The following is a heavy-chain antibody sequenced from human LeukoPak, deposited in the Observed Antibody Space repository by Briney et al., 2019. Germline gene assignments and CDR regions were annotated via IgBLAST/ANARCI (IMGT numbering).Heavy chain of an antibody. CDR2: IYYSGST. CDR3: ARGYDFWSGYYNY. V-gene: IGHV4-59*01. CDR1: GGSISSYY. J-gene: IGHJ4*02. Sequence: PSETLSLTCTVSGGSISSYYWNWIRQPPGKGLEWIGYIYYSGSTNYNPSLKSRVTISVDTSKNQFSLKLSSVTAADTAVYYCARGYDFWSGYYNYWGQGTLVTVSS. D-gene: IGHD3-3*01.